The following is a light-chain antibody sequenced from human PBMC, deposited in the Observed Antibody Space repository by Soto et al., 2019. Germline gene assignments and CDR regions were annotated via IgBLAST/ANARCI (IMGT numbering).Light chain of an antibody. Sequence: QSALTQPASVSGSPGQSITISCTGTSSDVGGYNYVSWYQHHAGKAPRLMIYASSNRPSGVSHRFSGSRSGNTASLTISGLQAEDEADYYCQSYDIRVRGSVFGGGTKLTVL. CDR1: SSDVGGYNY. V-gene: IGLV2-14*01. CDR3: QSYDIRVRGSV. CDR2: ASS. J-gene: IGLJ2*01.